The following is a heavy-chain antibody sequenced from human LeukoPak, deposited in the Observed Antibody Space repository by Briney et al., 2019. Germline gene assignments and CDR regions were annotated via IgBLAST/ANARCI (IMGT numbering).Heavy chain of an antibody. Sequence: GGSLRLSCAASGFTFDDYAMHWVRQAPGKGLEWVSGISWNSGSIGYADSVKGRFTISRDNAKNSLYLQMNSLRAEDTALYYCAKDAYCYDSSGYSPFDYWGQGTLVTVSS. CDR1: GFTFDDYA. J-gene: IGHJ4*02. D-gene: IGHD3-22*01. CDR3: AKDAYCYDSSGYSPFDY. CDR2: ISWNSGSI. V-gene: IGHV3-9*01.